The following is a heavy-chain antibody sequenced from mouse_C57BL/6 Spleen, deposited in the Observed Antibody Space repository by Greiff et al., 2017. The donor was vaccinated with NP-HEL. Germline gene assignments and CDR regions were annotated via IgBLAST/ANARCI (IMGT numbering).Heavy chain of an antibody. J-gene: IGHJ3*01. V-gene: IGHV1-52*01. D-gene: IGHD3-2*02. Sequence: QVQLQQPGAELVRPGSSVKLSCKASGYTFTSYWMHWVKQRPIQGLEWIGNIDPSDSETHYNQKFKDKATWTVDKSSSTAYMQLSSLTSEDSAVYYCARLTSGGFAYWGQGTLVTVSA. CDR2: IDPSDSET. CDR1: GYTFTSYW. CDR3: ARLTSGGFAY.